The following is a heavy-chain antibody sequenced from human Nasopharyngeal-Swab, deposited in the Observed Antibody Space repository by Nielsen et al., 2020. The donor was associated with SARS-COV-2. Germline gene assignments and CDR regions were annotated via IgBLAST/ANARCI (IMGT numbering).Heavy chain of an antibody. V-gene: IGHV3-23*01. CDR2: IGGSTGNT. CDR1: GFTFSSYT. Sequence: GESLKISCAASGFTFSSYTMNWVRQAPGKGLEWVSTIGGSTGNTYYAASVKGRFTISRDNSKSTLYLQMNSLSAEDTAVYYCAKRYADTYGYPANFFDYWGPGTPVTVSS. J-gene: IGHJ4*02. D-gene: IGHD5-18*01. CDR3: AKRYADTYGYPANFFDY.